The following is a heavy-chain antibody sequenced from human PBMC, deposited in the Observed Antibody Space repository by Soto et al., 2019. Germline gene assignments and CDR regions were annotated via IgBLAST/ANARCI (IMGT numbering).Heavy chain of an antibody. Sequence: PGGSLRLSCAASGFTFSSYAMSWVRQAPGKGLEWVSAISGSGGSTYYADSVKGRFTISRDNSKNTLYLQMSSLRAEDTAVYYCAKSPAQYCSGGSCYLDYWGQGTLVTVSS. V-gene: IGHV3-23*01. CDR2: ISGSGGST. CDR3: AKSPAQYCSGGSCYLDY. CDR1: GFTFSSYA. J-gene: IGHJ4*02. D-gene: IGHD2-15*01.